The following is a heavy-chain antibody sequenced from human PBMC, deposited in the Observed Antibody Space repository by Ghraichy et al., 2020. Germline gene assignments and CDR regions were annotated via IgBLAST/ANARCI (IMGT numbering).Heavy chain of an antibody. V-gene: IGHV3-21*01. D-gene: IGHD1-1*01. CDR2: IISSSSYI. CDR1: GFTFSTYN. J-gene: IGHJ4*02. Sequence: GGSLRLSCAASGFTFSTYNMNWVRQAPGKGLEWVSSIISSSSYIYYADSVKGRFTISRDNAKNSLFLQMNSLRAEDTAMYYCARSRSYDPFDSWGQGTLVTVSS. CDR3: ARSRSYDPFDS.